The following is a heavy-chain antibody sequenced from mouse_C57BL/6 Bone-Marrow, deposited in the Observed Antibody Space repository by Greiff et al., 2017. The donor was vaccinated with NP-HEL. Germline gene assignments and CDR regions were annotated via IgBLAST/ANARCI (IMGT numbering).Heavy chain of an antibody. CDR3: PKSRWLLHAMDY. CDR2: IYPRSGNT. CDR1: GYTFTSYG. Sequence: VQLQQSGAELARPGASVKLSCKASGYTFTSYGISWVKQRTGQGLEWIGEIYPRSGNTYYNAKFKGKATLTADKSSSTAYMELRSLTSEDSAVYLCPKSRWLLHAMDYWGQGTSVTVSS. D-gene: IGHD2-3*01. J-gene: IGHJ4*01. V-gene: IGHV1-81*01.